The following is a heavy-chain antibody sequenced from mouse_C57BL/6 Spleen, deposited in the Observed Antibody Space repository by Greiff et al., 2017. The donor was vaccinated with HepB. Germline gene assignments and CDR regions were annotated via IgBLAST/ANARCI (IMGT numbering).Heavy chain of an antibody. Sequence: VQLQQPGAELVMPGASVKLSCKASGYTFTSYWMHWVKQRPGQGLEWIGEIDPSDSYTNYNQKFNGKSTLTVDKSSSTAYMQLSSLTSEDSAVYYCARFGRDYFDYWGQGTTLTVSS. CDR1: GYTFTSYW. CDR2: IDPSDSYT. J-gene: IGHJ2*01. CDR3: ARFGRDYFDY. V-gene: IGHV1-69*01.